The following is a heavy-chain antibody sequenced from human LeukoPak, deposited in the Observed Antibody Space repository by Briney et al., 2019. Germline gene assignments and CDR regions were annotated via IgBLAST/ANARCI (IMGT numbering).Heavy chain of an antibody. Sequence: SETLSLTCAVSGGSISSGGYSWSWIRQPPGKGLEWIGYIYHSGSTYYNPSLKSRVTISVHRSKNQFSLKLSSVTAADTAVYYCARGGYYDFWSGYFGRNWFDPWGQGTLVTVSS. CDR3: ARGGYYDFWSGYFGRNWFDP. D-gene: IGHD3-3*01. J-gene: IGHJ5*02. CDR1: GGSISSGGYS. CDR2: IYHSGST. V-gene: IGHV4-30-2*01.